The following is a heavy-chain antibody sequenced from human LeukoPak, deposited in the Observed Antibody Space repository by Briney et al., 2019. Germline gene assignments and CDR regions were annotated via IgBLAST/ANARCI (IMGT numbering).Heavy chain of an antibody. CDR1: GCNFISYY. J-gene: IGHJ6*02. Sequence: GASVTVSFKASGCNFISYYMHWMRQAPGQGLEWMGIINPSGGSTSYAQKFQDRVTMTRDTSTSTVYMELSSLKSEDTAVYYCAREDVVLVDAVRYYYYGMDVWGQGTTVTVSS. CDR3: AREDVVLVDAVRYYYYGMDV. CDR2: INPSGGST. V-gene: IGHV1-46*01. D-gene: IGHD2-21*01.